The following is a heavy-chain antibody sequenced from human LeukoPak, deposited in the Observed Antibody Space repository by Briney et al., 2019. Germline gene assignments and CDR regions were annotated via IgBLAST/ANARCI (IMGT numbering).Heavy chain of an antibody. CDR3: ARDERTFYINYYMDV. D-gene: IGHD2/OR15-2a*01. CDR2: INPSGGST. J-gene: IGHJ6*03. Sequence: GASVKVSCKASGYTFTSYYMHWVRQAPGQGLEWMGIINPSGGSTSYAQKFQGRVTMTRDTSTSTVYMELSSLRSEDTAVYYCARDERTFYINYYMDVWGKGTTVTVSS. CDR1: GYTFTSYY. V-gene: IGHV1-46*01.